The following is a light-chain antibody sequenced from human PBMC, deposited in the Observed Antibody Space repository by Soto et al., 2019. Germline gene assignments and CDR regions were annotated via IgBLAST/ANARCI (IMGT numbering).Light chain of an antibody. CDR1: QDIKND. CDR3: LQDFIYPLT. V-gene: IGKV1-6*01. CDR2: AAS. J-gene: IGKJ1*01. Sequence: AIHMTQSPASLSASVGNRVTIAGRASQDIKNDLGWFQPRPGKAPNLLIYAASTLQRGVPSRFSGSGAGTDFTLTISSLQHEDFATDECLQDFIYPLTFGQGTKVDI.